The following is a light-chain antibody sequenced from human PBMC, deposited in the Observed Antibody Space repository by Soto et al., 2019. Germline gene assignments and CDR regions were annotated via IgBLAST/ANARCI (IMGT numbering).Light chain of an antibody. Sequence: DIQVTQSPSAMSASVGDRVTITCRASQDISHYLAWFQQKPGKVPKRLIFAVSNLETGVPSRFSGSGSGTHFTFTISSLQPEDTATYYCQQYDNVPLTFGGGTKV. CDR3: QQYDNVPLT. CDR1: QDISHY. CDR2: AVS. V-gene: IGKV1-33*01. J-gene: IGKJ4*01.